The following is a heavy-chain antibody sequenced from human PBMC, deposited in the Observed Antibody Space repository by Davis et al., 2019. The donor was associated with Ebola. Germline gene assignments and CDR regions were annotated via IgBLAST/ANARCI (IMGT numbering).Heavy chain of an antibody. CDR2: MNPNSGNT. V-gene: IGHV1-8*01. CDR3: AREHEGGYGYYYYGMDV. CDR1: GYTFTSYD. D-gene: IGHD4-17*01. J-gene: IGHJ6*02. Sequence: ASVKVSCKASGYTFTSYDINWVRQATGQGLEWMGWMNPNSGNTGYAQKFQGRVTMTRNTSISTAYMELSSLRSEDTAVYYCAREHEGGYGYYYYGMDVWGQGTTVTVSS.